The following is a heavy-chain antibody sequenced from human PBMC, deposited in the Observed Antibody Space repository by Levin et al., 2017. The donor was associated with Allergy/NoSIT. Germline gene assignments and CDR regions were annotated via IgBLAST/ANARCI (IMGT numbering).Heavy chain of an antibody. Sequence: GGSLRLSCAVSGFTFTNAWMSWVRQAPGKGLEWVGRIKSKTDGGTIDYAAPVKGRFSLSRDDARATLYLQMNSLKTEDTALYYCTSSGYQGLVYWGQGTLVTVSS. CDR1: GFTFTNAW. J-gene: IGHJ4*02. CDR3: TSSGYQGLVY. D-gene: IGHD3-22*01. CDR2: IKSKTDGGTI. V-gene: IGHV3-15*01.